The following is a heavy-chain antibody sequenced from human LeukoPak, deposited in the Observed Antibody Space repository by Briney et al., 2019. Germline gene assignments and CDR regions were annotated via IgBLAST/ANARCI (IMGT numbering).Heavy chain of an antibody. Sequence: ASVKVSFNASGYTFTIYYMHWVRQAPGHGLEWMGLINPTGGSTSYAQQFQGRISMSRDTSTSTVYMEMSSLTSEDTALYYCARNSAAFDYWGQGTLVTVSS. CDR1: GYTFTIYY. D-gene: IGHD2-2*01. V-gene: IGHV1-46*01. J-gene: IGHJ4*02. CDR2: INPTGGST. CDR3: ARNSAAFDY.